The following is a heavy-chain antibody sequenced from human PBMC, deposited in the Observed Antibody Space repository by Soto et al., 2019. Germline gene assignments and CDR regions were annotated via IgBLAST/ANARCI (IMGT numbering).Heavy chain of an antibody. J-gene: IGHJ4*02. D-gene: IGHD6-13*01. CDR3: ARVSSSWSNYFDY. CDR2: IYYSGST. CDR1: GGSMSSYS. V-gene: IGHV4-59*01. Sequence: QVQLQESGPGLVKPSETLSLTCTVSGGSMSSYSWTWIRQPPGKGLEWIGYIYYSGSTIYNPSLKSLVTISIDTSQNQCSLKVNSVTAEDTAVYYGARVSSSWSNYFDYWGQGTQVTVSS.